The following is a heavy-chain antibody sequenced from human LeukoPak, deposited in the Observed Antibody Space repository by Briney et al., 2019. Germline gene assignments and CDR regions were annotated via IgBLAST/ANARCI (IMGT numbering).Heavy chain of an antibody. V-gene: IGHV4-34*01. CDR1: GGSFSGYY. CDR2: INHSGST. D-gene: IGHD3-9*01. J-gene: IGHJ5*02. CDR3: ARGLINFDWAFDP. Sequence: SETLSLTCAVHGGSFSGYYWSWIRQPPGKGLEWIGEINHSGSTNYNPSLKSRVTISVDTSKNQFSLKLSSVTAANTAVYYCARGLINFDWAFDPWGQGTLVTVSS.